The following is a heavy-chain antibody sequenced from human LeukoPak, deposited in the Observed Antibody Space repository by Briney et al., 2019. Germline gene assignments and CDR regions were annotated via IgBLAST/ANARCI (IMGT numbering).Heavy chain of an antibody. CDR1: GYSISSGYY. V-gene: IGHV4-38-2*02. CDR2: IDHSGST. J-gene: IGHJ4*02. Sequence: SETLSLTCTVSGYSISSGYYWGWIRQPPGKGLEWIGSIDHSGSTYYNPSLKSRVTISLDTSKNQFSLKLTSVTAVDTAMYYCARGTGYWGQGTLVTVSS. CDR3: ARGTGY.